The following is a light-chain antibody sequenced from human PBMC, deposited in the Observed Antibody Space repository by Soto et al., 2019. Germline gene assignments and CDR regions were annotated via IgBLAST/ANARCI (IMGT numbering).Light chain of an antibody. J-gene: IGKJ1*01. CDR3: LQDYNYPWT. CDR1: QGIRND. Sequence: AIQMTHSRSSLSASVGDRVTITCRASQGIRNDLGWYQQKPGKAPKLLIYAASSLQSGVPSRFSGSGSGTDFTLTISSLQPEDFATYYCLQDYNYPWTLGQGTKVDIK. V-gene: IGKV1-6*01. CDR2: AAS.